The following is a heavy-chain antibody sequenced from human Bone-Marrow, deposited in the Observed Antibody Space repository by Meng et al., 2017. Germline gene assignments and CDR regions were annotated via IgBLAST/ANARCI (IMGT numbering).Heavy chain of an antibody. J-gene: IGHJ4*02. CDR2: SNHRGST. CDR3: ARQKFSYGLGPPAY. Sequence: QVQLQQWGAGLLKPSETLSLTCGVYGGSFRGYFWTWVRQPPGKGLEWIGESNHRGSTNYNPSLKSRVTISVDTSKSQVSLNLSSVTAADTAVYYCARQKFSYGLGPPAYWGQGTLVTVSS. V-gene: IGHV4-34*01. D-gene: IGHD5-18*01. CDR1: GGSFRGYF.